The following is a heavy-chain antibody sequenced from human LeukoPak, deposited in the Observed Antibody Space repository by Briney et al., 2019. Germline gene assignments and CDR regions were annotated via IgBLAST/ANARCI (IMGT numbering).Heavy chain of an antibody. D-gene: IGHD3/OR15-3a*01. Sequence: PGGSLRLSCAASGFTFNSYSMNWVRQAPGKGLEGVSSISSSSSYIYYADSVKGRFTISRDKAKNSLYLQINSLRAEDTAVYYCARVIFEGFHSLDPWGQGTLVTVSS. CDR2: ISSSSSYI. CDR3: ARVIFEGFHSLDP. V-gene: IGHV3-21*01. J-gene: IGHJ5*02. CDR1: GFTFNSYS.